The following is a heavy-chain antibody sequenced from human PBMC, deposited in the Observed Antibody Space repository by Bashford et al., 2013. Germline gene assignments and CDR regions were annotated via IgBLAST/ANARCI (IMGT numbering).Heavy chain of an antibody. D-gene: IGHD3-16*01. J-gene: IGHJ4*02. CDR2: TRNKAKSYTT. V-gene: IGHV3-72*01. CDR3: ARGGLVWNNHHFIDY. Sequence: VRQAPGKGLEWVGRTRNKAKSYTTEYAAVVKGRFTISIDDSKNSLYLQMNSLKTEDTAVYYCARGGLVWNNHHFIDYWGQGTLVTVSS.